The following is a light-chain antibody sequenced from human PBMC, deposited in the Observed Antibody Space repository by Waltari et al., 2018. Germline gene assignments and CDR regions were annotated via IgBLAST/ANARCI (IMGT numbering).Light chain of an antibody. J-gene: IGKJ1*01. CDR2: GAS. CDR3: QHYVRLPAT. Sequence: EIVLTQSPGTLSLSPGERATLSCRASQSVSRTLAWYQQKPGQAPRLLIYGASTRATGIPERFSGGGSGTDFSLTISILEPEDFAVYYCQHYVRLPATFGQGTKVEIK. V-gene: IGKV3-20*01. CDR1: QSVSRT.